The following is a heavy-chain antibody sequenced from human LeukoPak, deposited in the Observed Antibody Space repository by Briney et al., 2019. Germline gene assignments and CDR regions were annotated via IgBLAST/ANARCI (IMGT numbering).Heavy chain of an antibody. CDR3: ARSSCGGDCFSAIHF. CDR2: IIPILDIA. Sequence: GASVKVSCKASGGTFSSYAMSWVRQAPGQGLEWMGRIIPILDIANYAQKFQGRVTITADKSTTTAYMELSSLRSEDTAVYYCARSSCGGDCFSAIHFWGQGTLVTVSS. J-gene: IGHJ4*02. V-gene: IGHV1-69*04. CDR1: GGTFSSYA. D-gene: IGHD2-21*02.